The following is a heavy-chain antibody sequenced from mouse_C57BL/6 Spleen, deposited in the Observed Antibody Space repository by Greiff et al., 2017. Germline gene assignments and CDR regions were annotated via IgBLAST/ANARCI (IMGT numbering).Heavy chain of an antibody. CDR3: ARRGITHYYAMDY. CDR2: LSSGGSYT. D-gene: IGHD1-1*01. V-gene: IGHV5-6*02. J-gene: IGHJ4*01. Sequence: EVKVVESGGDLVKPGGSLKLSCAASGFTFSSYGMSWVRQTPDKRLEWVATLSSGGSYTYYPDSVKGRFTISRDNAKNTLYLQMSSLKSEDTAMYYCARRGITHYYAMDYWGKGTSVTVSS. CDR1: GFTFSSYG.